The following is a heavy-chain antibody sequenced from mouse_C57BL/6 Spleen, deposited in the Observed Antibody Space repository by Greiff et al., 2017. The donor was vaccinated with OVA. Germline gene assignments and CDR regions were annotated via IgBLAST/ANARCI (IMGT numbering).Heavy chain of an antibody. Sequence: VQLQQPGAELVMPGASVKLSCKASGYTFTSYWMHWVKQRPGQGLEWIGEIDPSDSYTNYNQKFKGKSTLTVYKSSSTAYMQLSSLTSEDSAVYYRSSSNSNSSAWFAYWGQGTLVTVSA. V-gene: IGHV1-69*01. CDR1: GYTFTSYW. J-gene: IGHJ3*01. CDR2: IDPSDSYT. D-gene: IGHD2-5*01. CDR3: SSSNSNSSAWFAY.